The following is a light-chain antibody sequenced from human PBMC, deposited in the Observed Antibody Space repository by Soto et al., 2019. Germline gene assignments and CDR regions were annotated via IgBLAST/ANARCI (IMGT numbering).Light chain of an antibody. J-gene: IGKJ2*01. V-gene: IGKV3-20*01. CDR2: GAS. CDR3: QQYGSSPVT. CDR1: QSVSSSY. Sequence: EIVLTQSPGTLSLSPGERATLSCRASQSVSSSYLAWYQQKPCQAPRLLIYGASSRATGIPDRFSGSGSGTDFTLTISRLEPEDFAVYYCQQYGSSPVTFGQGTKLEIK.